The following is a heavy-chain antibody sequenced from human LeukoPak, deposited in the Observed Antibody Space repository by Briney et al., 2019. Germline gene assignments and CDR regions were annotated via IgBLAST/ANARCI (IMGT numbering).Heavy chain of an antibody. CDR3: ARDREAYNWNDDFYYYYGMDV. D-gene: IGHD1-1*01. CDR2: ISSSSSYI. J-gene: IGHJ6*04. Sequence: PGGSLRLSCSASGFTFSSYSMNWVRQAPGKGLEWVSSISSSSSYINYADSVKGRFTISRDNAKNSLYLQMNSLRAEDTAVYYCARDREAYNWNDDFYYYYGMDVWGKGTTVTVSS. CDR1: GFTFSSYS. V-gene: IGHV3-21*01.